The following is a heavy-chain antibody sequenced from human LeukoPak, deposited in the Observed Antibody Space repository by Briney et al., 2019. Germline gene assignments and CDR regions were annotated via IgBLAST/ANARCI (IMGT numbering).Heavy chain of an antibody. CDR1: GFTFSNFG. V-gene: IGHV3-30*18. J-gene: IGHJ4*02. D-gene: IGHD1-26*01. CDR3: AKNENTASYAPSDN. Sequence: LGSSVRVSCAASGFTFSNFGMHWVRQAPGKGAEWVAAMTNDGSKTFYVDSVKGRFTISRDNYKTTLNLNMNSLRGEDTAVYYCAKNENTASYAPSDNWGQGTLVTVSP. CDR2: MTNDGSKT.